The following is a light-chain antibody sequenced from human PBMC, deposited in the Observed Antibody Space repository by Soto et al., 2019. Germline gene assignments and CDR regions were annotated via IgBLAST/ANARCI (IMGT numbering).Light chain of an antibody. J-gene: IGLJ3*02. CDR1: SSDVGGYNY. CDR3: SSSTGSSTLV. V-gene: IGLV2-14*01. Sequence: QSALTQPASVSGSPGQSITISCTGSSSDVGGYNYVSWYQQHPGKAPKVMIYEVSNRPSGVSNRFSGSKSGNTASLTISGLQAADEADYYCSSSTGSSTLVFGGGTKLTVL. CDR2: EVS.